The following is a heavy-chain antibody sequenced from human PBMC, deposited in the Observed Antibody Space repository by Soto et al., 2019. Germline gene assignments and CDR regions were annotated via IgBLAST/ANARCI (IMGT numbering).Heavy chain of an antibody. CDR2: ISGSGGST. CDR3: AKVPSIVVVVAATRLSCGMDV. J-gene: IGHJ6*02. D-gene: IGHD2-15*01. CDR1: GFTFSSYA. Sequence: EVQLLESGGGLVQPGGSLRLSCAASGFTFSSYAMTWVRQAPGKGLEWVSGISGSGGSTYYADSVKGRFTISRDNSKNTLYLQMDSLRAEDTAVYYCAKVPSIVVVVAATRLSCGMDVWGQGTTVTVSS. V-gene: IGHV3-23*01.